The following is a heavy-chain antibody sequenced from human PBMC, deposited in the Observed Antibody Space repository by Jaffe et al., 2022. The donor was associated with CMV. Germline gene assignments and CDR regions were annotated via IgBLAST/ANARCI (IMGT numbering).Heavy chain of an antibody. Sequence: EVQLVESGGGLVQPGGSLRLSCAASGFTFSSYWMSWVRQAPGKGLEWVANIKQDGSEKYYVDSVKGRFTISRDNAKNSLYLQMNSLRAEDTAVYYCARDGSYFPYFLAGAFDIWGQGTMVTVSS. J-gene: IGHJ3*02. CDR1: GFTFSSYW. CDR2: IKQDGSEK. V-gene: IGHV3-7*03. CDR3: ARDGSYFPYFLAGAFDI. D-gene: IGHD3-3*01.